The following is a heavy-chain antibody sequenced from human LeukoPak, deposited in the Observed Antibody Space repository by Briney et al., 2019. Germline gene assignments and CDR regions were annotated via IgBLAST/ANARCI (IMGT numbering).Heavy chain of an antibody. CDR3: ARNPIDSYYYMDV. Sequence: SETLSLTCAVYGGSFSGYYWSWIRQPPGKGLEWIGEINHSGSTNYNPSLKSRVTILVETSKNQFSLKLSSVTAADTALYFCARNPIDSYYYMDVWGKGTTVTVSS. CDR2: INHSGST. CDR1: GGSFSGYY. V-gene: IGHV4-34*01. D-gene: IGHD5-24*01. J-gene: IGHJ6*03.